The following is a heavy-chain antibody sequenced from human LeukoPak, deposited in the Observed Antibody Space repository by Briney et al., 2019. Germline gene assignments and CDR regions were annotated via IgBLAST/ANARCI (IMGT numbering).Heavy chain of an antibody. CDR2: ISGSGERT. CDR3: AKDRGIISDY. Sequence: GGTLRLSCAASGFTFSSYGMSWVRQAPGKGLEWVSAISGSGERTYYADSVKGRFTISRDNSKNTLYLQMNSLRAEDTAVYYCAKDRGIISDYWGQGILVTVSS. J-gene: IGHJ4*02. V-gene: IGHV3-23*01. D-gene: IGHD3-10*01. CDR1: GFTFSSYG.